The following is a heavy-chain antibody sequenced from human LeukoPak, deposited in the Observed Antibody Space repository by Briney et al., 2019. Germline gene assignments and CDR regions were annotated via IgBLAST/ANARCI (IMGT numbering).Heavy chain of an antibody. CDR3: ARVGYYYDSSGYYTFDY. J-gene: IGHJ4*02. V-gene: IGHV4-59*01. Sequence: PSETLSLTCTASGGSISSYYWSWIRQPPGKGLEWIGYIYYSGSTNYNPSLKSRVTISVDTSKNQFSLKLSSVTAADTAVYYCARVGYYYDSSGYYTFDYWGQGTLVTVSS. D-gene: IGHD3-22*01. CDR2: IYYSGST. CDR1: GGSISSYY.